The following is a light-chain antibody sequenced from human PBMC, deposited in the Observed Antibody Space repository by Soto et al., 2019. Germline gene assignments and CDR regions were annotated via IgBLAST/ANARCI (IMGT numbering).Light chain of an antibody. Sequence: DIQMTQSPSSLSASVGDRVTITCRASQGISNNLAWYQQKPGKVPKLLIYAASTLQSGVPSRLSGSGSGTDFTLTISSLQPEDVATYYCQKYNSAPWAFGPGTKVEVK. CDR2: AAS. V-gene: IGKV1-27*01. J-gene: IGKJ1*01. CDR3: QKYNSAPWA. CDR1: QGISNN.